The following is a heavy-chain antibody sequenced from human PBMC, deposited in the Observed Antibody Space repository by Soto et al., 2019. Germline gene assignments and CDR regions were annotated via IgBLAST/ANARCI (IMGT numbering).Heavy chain of an antibody. Sequence: GASVKVSCKASGYTFTSYGISWVRQAPGQGLEWMGWISAYNGNTNYAQKLQGRVTMTTDTSTSTAYMELRSLRSDDTAVYYCAKNMITFGGVSDVFDYWGQGTLVTVPQ. CDR2: ISAYNGNT. CDR3: AKNMITFGGVSDVFDY. V-gene: IGHV1-18*01. CDR1: GYTFTSYG. J-gene: IGHJ4*02. D-gene: IGHD3-16*01.